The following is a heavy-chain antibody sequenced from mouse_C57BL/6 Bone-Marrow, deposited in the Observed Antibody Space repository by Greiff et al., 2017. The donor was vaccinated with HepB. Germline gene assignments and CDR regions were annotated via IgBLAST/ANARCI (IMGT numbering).Heavy chain of an antibody. V-gene: IGHV5-6*02. CDR1: GFTFSSYG. J-gene: IGHJ1*03. Sequence: EVKLMESGGDLVKPGGSLKLSCAASGFTFSSYGMSWVRQTPDKRLEWVATISSGGSYTYYPDSVKGRFTISRDNAKNTLYLQMSSLKSEYTAMYYCARRTLWGTGTTVTVSS. CDR3: ARRTL. CDR2: ISSGGSYT.